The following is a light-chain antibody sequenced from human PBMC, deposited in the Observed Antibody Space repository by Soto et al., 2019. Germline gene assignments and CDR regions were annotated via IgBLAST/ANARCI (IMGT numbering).Light chain of an antibody. J-gene: IGLJ1*01. Sequence: QSVLTQPASVSGSPGQSITISCTGTSSDVGGYNYVSWYQQHPGKAPKLMIYDVSNRPSGVSNRFSGSKSGNTASLTISGLQAEDEADYSCSSYTSSSIPYVFGPGTKVTVL. CDR1: SSDVGGYNY. CDR2: DVS. V-gene: IGLV2-14*01. CDR3: SSYTSSSIPYV.